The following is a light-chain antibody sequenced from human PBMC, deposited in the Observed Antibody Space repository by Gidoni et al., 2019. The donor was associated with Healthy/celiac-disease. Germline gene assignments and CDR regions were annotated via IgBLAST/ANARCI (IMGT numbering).Light chain of an antibody. Sequence: DIVMTQSPDSLAESLGERATINCKSSQSVLYSSNNKNYLAWYQQKPGQPPKLLIYWASTREAGVPDRCSGSGSGTDVTLTISSLQAEDVAVYYCQQYYSTPRTFGQGTKVEIK. V-gene: IGKV4-1*01. CDR1: QSVLYSSNNKNY. J-gene: IGKJ1*01. CDR2: WAS. CDR3: QQYYSTPRT.